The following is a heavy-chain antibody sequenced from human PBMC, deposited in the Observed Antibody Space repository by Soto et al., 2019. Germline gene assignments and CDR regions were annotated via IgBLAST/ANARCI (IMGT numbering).Heavy chain of an antibody. J-gene: IGHJ5*02. CDR2: IYYSGST. CDR3: ARQRTAVLRYFDWLRNRNWFDP. V-gene: IGHV4-39*01. Sequence: SETLSLTCTVSGGSISSSSYYWGWIRQPPGKGLEWIGSIYYSGSTYYNPSLKSRVTISVDTSKNQFSLKLSSVTAADTAVYYCARQRTAVLRYFDWLRNRNWFDPWGQGTLVT. CDR1: GGSISSSSYY. D-gene: IGHD3-9*01.